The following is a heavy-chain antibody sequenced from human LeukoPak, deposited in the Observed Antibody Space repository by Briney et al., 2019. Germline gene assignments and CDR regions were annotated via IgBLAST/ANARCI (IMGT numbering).Heavy chain of an antibody. D-gene: IGHD6-25*01. CDR2: IIPIFGTA. Sequence: SVKVSCKASGGTFSSYAISWVRQAPGQGLEWMGGIIPIFGTANYAQKFQGRVTITADESTSTAYMELSSLRSEDTAVYYCARESWEGAARGSGRLDYWGQGTLVTVSS. CDR1: GGTFSSYA. V-gene: IGHV1-69*13. J-gene: IGHJ4*02. CDR3: ARESWEGAARGSGRLDY.